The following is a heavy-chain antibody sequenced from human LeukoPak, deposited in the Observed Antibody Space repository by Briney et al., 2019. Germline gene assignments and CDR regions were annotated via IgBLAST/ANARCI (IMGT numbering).Heavy chain of an antibody. Sequence: GRSLRLSCAASGVTFSSYGMHWVRQAPGKGLEWVAVISYDGSNKYYADSVKGRFTISRDNSKNTLYLQMNSLRAEDTAVYYCAENSALEYWGQGTLVTVSS. CDR3: AENSALEY. CDR1: GVTFSSYG. CDR2: ISYDGSNK. J-gene: IGHJ4*02. D-gene: IGHD1/OR15-1a*01. V-gene: IGHV3-30-3*01.